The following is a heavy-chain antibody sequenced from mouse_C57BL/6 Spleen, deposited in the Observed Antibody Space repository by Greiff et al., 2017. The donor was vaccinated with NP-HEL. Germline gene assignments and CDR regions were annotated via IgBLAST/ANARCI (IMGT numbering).Heavy chain of an antibody. J-gene: IGHJ1*03. CDR3: AGSNWYFDV. CDR2: INPGSGGT. Sequence: QVQLKQSGAELVRPGTSVKVSCKASGYAFTNYLIEWVKQRPGQGLEWIGVINPGSGGTKYNEKFKGKATLTADKSSSTAYMQLSSLTSEDSAVYFCAGSNWYFDVWGTGTTVTVSS. V-gene: IGHV1-54*01. D-gene: IGHD1-1*01. CDR1: GYAFTNYL.